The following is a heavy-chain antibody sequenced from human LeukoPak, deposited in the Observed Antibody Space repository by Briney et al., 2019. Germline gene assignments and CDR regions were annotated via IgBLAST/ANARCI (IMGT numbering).Heavy chain of an antibody. CDR2: IYHSGST. D-gene: IGHD3-3*01. CDR3: ARGGGGPPYNWFDP. Sequence: KPSETLSLTCTVSGGAISSSNWWSWVRQPPGKGLEWIGEIYHSGSTNYNPSLKSRVTISVDKSKNQFSLKLSSVTAADTAVYYCARGGGGPPYNWFDPWGQGTLVTVSS. CDR1: GGAISSSNW. J-gene: IGHJ5*02. V-gene: IGHV4-4*02.